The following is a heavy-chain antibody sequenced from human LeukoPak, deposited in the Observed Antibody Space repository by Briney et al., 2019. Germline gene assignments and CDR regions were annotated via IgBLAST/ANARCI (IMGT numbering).Heavy chain of an antibody. CDR3: ARAFDP. Sequence: GGGPRLSRAASGVPLSSDSTNWGRPGPGEGLEWVSYISSSSSTIYYADSVKGRFTISRDNAKTSLYLQMNSLRAEDTAVYYCARAFDPWGQGTLVTVSS. J-gene: IGHJ5*02. CDR2: ISSSSSTI. CDR1: GVPLSSDS. V-gene: IGHV3-48*04.